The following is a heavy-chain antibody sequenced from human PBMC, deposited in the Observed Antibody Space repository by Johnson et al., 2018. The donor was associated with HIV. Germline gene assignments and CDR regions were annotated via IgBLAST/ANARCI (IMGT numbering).Heavy chain of an antibody. CDR1: RFTFSSYW. CDR2: INSDGSST. V-gene: IGHV3-74*02. J-gene: IGHJ3*02. CDR3: ARGPIADDAFDI. D-gene: IGHD3-16*02. Sequence: VQLVESGGGLVQPGGSLRLSCAASRFTFSSYWMHWVRQAPGKGLVWVSRINSDGSSTTYADSVKGRFTISRDNAKNTLYLQMNSLRAEDTAVYFCARGPIADDAFDIWGQGTMVTVSS.